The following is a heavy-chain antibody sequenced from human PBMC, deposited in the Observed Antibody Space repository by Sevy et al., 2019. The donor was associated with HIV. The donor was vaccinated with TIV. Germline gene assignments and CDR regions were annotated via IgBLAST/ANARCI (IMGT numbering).Heavy chain of an antibody. Sequence: SEILSLTCTVSGGSISSGDYYWSWIRQPPGKGLEWIGYIYYSGSTYYNPSLKSRVTISVDTSKNQFSLKLSSVTAADTAVYYCARGDFSEHMFVFDYWGQGTLVTV. CDR3: ARGDFSEHMFVFDY. CDR2: IYYSGST. CDR1: GGSISSGDYY. V-gene: IGHV4-30-4*01. D-gene: IGHD3-10*02. J-gene: IGHJ4*02.